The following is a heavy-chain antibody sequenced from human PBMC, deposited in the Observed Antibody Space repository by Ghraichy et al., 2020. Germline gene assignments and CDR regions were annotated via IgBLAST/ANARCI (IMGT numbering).Heavy chain of an antibody. CDR1: GGSISSGGYY. D-gene: IGHD6-19*01. Sequence: SETLSLTCTVSGGSISSGGYYWSWIRQHPGKGLEWIGYIYYSGSTYYNPSLKSRVTISVDTSKNQFSLKLTSVTAADTAVYYCARIPLLSGGFGFYIWGQGTMVTVSS. J-gene: IGHJ3*02. CDR3: ARIPLLSGGFGFYI. V-gene: IGHV4-31*03. CDR2: IYYSGST.